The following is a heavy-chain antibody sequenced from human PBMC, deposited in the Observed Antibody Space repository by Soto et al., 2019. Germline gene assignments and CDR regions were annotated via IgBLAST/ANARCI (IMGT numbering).Heavy chain of an antibody. Sequence: GGSLRLSCAASGFSFSYAWMSWVRQAPGKGLEWVGRVKSKTDGGTTDYAAPVKGRFTISRDDSKTTVYLQMNSLKTEDTAVYYCTTDCSGGSCYPAAHYYYYGMDVWGQGTTVTVSS. J-gene: IGHJ6*02. CDR2: VKSKTDGGTT. CDR3: TTDCSGGSCYPAAHYYYYGMDV. D-gene: IGHD2-15*01. V-gene: IGHV3-15*01. CDR1: GFSFSYAW.